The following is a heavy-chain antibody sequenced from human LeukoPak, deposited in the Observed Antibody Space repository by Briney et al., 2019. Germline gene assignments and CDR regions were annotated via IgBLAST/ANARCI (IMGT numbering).Heavy chain of an antibody. V-gene: IGHV1-18*04. CDR2: ISAYNGNT. J-gene: IGHJ4*02. D-gene: IGHD3-22*01. CDR1: VYTFTSYG. Sequence: ASVNVSSKASVYTFTSYGISWVPQAPGQGLEWMGWISAYNGNTNYAQRLQGRVTMTTDTSTSTAYMELRSLRSDDTAVYYCARDVPTYYYDRSGYPDYWGQGTLVTVSS. CDR3: ARDVPTYYYDRSGYPDY.